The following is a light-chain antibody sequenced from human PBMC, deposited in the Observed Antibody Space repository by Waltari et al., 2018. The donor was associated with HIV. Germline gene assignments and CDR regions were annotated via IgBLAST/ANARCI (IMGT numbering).Light chain of an antibody. CDR2: EDD. CDR3: QSYDSKVV. J-gene: IGLJ3*02. Sequence: NFMLTQPHSVSESPGKTVTISCTRSSGSIGSSFVQWYQKRPGSSPTTVIFEDDQRPSWVPDRFSGSFDSSSNSASLTISGLETEDEADYSCQSYDSKVVFGGGTRLTVL. V-gene: IGLV6-57*01. CDR1: SGSIGSSF.